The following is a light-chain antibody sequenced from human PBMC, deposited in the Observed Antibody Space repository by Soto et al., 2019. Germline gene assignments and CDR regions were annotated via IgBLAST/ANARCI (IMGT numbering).Light chain of an antibody. J-gene: IGLJ1*01. CDR2: AVT. Sequence: LTQPASVSGSPGQSITISCTGTSSDVGGYNYVSWYQQHPGKAPKLMIYAVTDRPSGVSSRFSGSESGNTASLTISGLQAEDEADYYCSSYTSSSTLFGTGTKLTVL. V-gene: IGLV2-14*01. CDR1: SSDVGGYNY. CDR3: SSYTSSSTL.